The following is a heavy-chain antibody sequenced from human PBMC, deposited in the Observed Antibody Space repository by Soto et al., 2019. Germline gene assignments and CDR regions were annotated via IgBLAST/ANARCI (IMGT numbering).Heavy chain of an antibody. Sequence: SETLSLTCTVSGGSISSGGYYWSWIRQHPGKGLEWIGYIYYSGSTYYNPSLKSRVTISVDTSKNQFSLKLSSVTAADTAVYYCARELYYDFWSGYLDYWGQGTLVTVSS. V-gene: IGHV4-31*03. J-gene: IGHJ4*02. CDR3: ARELYYDFWSGYLDY. CDR1: GGSISSGGYY. CDR2: IYYSGST. D-gene: IGHD3-3*01.